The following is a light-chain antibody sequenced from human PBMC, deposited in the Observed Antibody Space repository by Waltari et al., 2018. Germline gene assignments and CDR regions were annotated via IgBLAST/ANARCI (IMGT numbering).Light chain of an antibody. CDR3: CAHAGSGIWV. V-gene: IGLV2-23*01. Sequence: QSALTQPASVSGSPGQSITLSCTGTSSDVGSYHLVSWYQQPPGKVPKLIIYEDTKRPSGVSDRFSGSKSGNTASLTISGLQAEDEADYHCCAHAGSGIWVFGGGTKLTVL. J-gene: IGLJ3*02. CDR1: SSDVGSYHL. CDR2: EDT.